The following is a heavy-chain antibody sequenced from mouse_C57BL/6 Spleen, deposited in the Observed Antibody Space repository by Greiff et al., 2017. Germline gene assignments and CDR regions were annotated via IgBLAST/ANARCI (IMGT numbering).Heavy chain of an antibody. J-gene: IGHJ1*03. CDR2: IDPEDGET. D-gene: IGHD3-1*01. V-gene: IGHV14-2*01. CDR3: ARGLSYWYFDV. Sequence: EVQLQQSGAELVKPGASVKLSCTASGFNIKDYYMHWVKQRTEQGLEWIGRIDPEDGETKYAPKFQGKATITADTSSNTAYLQHSSLTSEDTAVYYCARGLSYWYFDVWGTGTTVTVSS. CDR1: GFNIKDYY.